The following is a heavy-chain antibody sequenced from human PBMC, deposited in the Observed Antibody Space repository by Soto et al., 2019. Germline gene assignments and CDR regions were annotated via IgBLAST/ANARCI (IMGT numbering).Heavy chain of an antibody. V-gene: IGHV3-30-3*01. D-gene: IGHD2-15*01. Sequence: QVQLVESGGGVVQPGRSLRLSCAASGFTFSSYAMHWVRQAPGKGLECVAVISYDGSNKFYRDSVKGRFTISRDNSKNTLYLQINSLRYEETAVYYCARGDREDIAVVVGARPGEYGVDVWGQGTTGTVSS. CDR1: GFTFSSYA. CDR3: ARGDREDIAVVVGARPGEYGVDV. J-gene: IGHJ6*02. CDR2: ISYDGSNK.